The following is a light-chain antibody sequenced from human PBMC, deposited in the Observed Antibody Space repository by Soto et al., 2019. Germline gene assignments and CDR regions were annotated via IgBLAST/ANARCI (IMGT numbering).Light chain of an antibody. J-gene: IGKJ1*01. CDR2: GAS. Sequence: EIVMTQSPATLSVSPGERATLSCRASQSVSSNLAWYHLKPGQAPRLLIYGASTRATGIPARFSGSGSGTEFTLTISSLQSEDFAVYYCQQYNNWPVTFGQGTKVDSK. V-gene: IGKV3-15*01. CDR3: QQYNNWPVT. CDR1: QSVSSN.